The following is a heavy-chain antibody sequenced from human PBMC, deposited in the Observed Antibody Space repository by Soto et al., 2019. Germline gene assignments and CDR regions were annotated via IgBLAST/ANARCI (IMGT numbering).Heavy chain of an antibody. CDR3: ARRYGSSFDF. D-gene: IGHD6-13*01. CDR2: IYSSEDT. Sequence: SETLSLTCTVSGGSISSSSFHWGWIRQPPGKGLEWIGTIYSSEDTHYNPSLLSRVTISVDTSMSEFSLRLSSVTAADTAVYYCARRYGSSFDFWGQGTLVIGSS. J-gene: IGHJ4*02. V-gene: IGHV4-39*01. CDR1: GGSISSSSFH.